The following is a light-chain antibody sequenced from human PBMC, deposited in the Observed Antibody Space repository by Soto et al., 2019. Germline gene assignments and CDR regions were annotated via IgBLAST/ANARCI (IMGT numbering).Light chain of an antibody. CDR2: WAS. CDR3: QQYYSTPPT. V-gene: IGKV4-1*01. Sequence: DIVMTQSPDSLAVSLGERATINCKSSQSVLYSSNNKNYLAWYQQKPGQPPKLLIYWASTRESGVPDRFSGRGSGTYFTHTISSRQAEDVAVYYCQQYYSTPPTFGHVTKVEI. CDR1: QSVLYSSNNKNY. J-gene: IGKJ1*01.